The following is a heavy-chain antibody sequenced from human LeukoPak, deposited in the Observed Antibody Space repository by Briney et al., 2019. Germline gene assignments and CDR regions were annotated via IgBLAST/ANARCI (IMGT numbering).Heavy chain of an antibody. CDR2: IHHSGST. Sequence: SETLSLTCAVSGYSISSGYYWGWIRQPPGKGLEWIGSIHHSGSTYYNPSLKSRVTISVDTSKNQFSLKLSSVTAADTAVYYCARRIHCNTTSCYTDYFFDYWGQGTLVTVSS. CDR3: ARRIHCNTTSCYTDYFFDY. CDR1: GYSISSGYY. V-gene: IGHV4-38-2*01. D-gene: IGHD2-2*02. J-gene: IGHJ4*02.